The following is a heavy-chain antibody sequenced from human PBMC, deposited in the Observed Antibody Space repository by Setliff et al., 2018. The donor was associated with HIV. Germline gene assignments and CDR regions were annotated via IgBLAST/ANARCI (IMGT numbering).Heavy chain of an antibody. V-gene: IGHV1-2*02. J-gene: IGHJ6*03. CDR3: ASGHEGGYCSGGSCHYYYYYYMDV. Sequence: GASVKVSCKASGYTFTGYHMHWVRQAPGQGLEWMGWINPNSGATNYAQKFQGRVTMTRDTSISTAYMELSSLRSEDTAVYYCASGHEGGYCSGGSCHYYYYYYMDVWGKGTTVTVSS. CDR2: INPNSGAT. D-gene: IGHD2-15*01. CDR1: GYTFTGYH.